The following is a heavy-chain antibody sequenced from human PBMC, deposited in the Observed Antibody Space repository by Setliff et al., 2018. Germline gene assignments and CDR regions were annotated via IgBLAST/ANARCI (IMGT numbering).Heavy chain of an antibody. CDR3: TVYNTGSSKDHY. Sequence: SETLSLTCTVSGGSISSYYWSWTRQPPGKGLEWIGYIYYSGSTNYNPSLKSRVTISLETSKNQFSLKLSSVTAADTALYYCTVYNTGSSKDHYWGQGAPVTVSS. V-gene: IGHV4-59*03. D-gene: IGHD2-8*02. CDR1: GGSISSYY. J-gene: IGHJ4*02. CDR2: IYYSGST.